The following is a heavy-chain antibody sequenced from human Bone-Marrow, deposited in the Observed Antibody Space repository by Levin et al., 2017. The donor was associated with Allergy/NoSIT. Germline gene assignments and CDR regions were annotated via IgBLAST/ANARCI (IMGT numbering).Heavy chain of an antibody. CDR1: GFTFRTHD. J-gene: IGHJ3*02. V-gene: IGHV3-13*01. CDR3: ARYNYEYNALDI. CDR2: IGTAGDT. D-gene: IGHD5-18*01. Sequence: SCDASGFTFRTHDMHWVRQGTGKGLEWVSTIGTAGDTYYPDSVRGRFTISRENAKNSLYLQMNGLSAGDTAVYYCARYNYEYNALDIWGQGTMVTVSS.